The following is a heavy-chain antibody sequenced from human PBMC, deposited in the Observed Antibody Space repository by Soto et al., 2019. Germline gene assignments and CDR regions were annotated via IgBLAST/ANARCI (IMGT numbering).Heavy chain of an antibody. J-gene: IGHJ2*01. D-gene: IGHD3-16*02. Sequence: QVQLHESGPGLVKPSQTLSLTCTVPGGSISSGDYYWSWIRQPPGKGLEWIGYVYYSGSTNYNPSLSSRVTISVDTSTNQFSLNLSSVTAADTAVYYCARIVESGYTIDFDLWGRGTLFTVSS. CDR2: VYYSGST. CDR3: ARIVESGYTIDFDL. V-gene: IGHV4-30-4*01. CDR1: GGSISSGDYY.